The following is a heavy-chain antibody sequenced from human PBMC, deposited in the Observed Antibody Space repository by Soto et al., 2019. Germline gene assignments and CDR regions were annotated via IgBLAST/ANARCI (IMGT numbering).Heavy chain of an antibody. D-gene: IGHD6-19*01. CDR1: GFTVSGNS. Sequence: EVQLVDSGGDLIQPGGSLRLSCGASGFTVSGNSLSWVRQAPGKGLEWVSYIYIDGSTYYADSVRGRFTLTRDNSKNTLYLQMNNLRGDDTAVYYCARDGGSGTAVAGIQYSGMDVWGQGTTVTVSS. CDR2: IYIDGST. J-gene: IGHJ6*02. V-gene: IGHV3-53*01. CDR3: ARDGGSGTAVAGIQYSGMDV.